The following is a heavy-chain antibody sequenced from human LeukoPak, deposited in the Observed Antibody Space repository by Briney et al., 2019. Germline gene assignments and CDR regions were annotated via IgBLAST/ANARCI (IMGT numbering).Heavy chain of an antibody. Sequence: ASVKVSCKASGYTFTGYYMHWVRQAPGQGLEWMGWINPNSGGTNYAQKFQGRVTMTRDTSISTAYMELSRLRSDDTVVYYCAREGINVDIVATIAYWGQGTLVTVSS. D-gene: IGHD5-12*01. J-gene: IGHJ4*02. CDR1: GYTFTGYY. CDR2: INPNSGGT. CDR3: AREGINVDIVATIAY. V-gene: IGHV1-2*02.